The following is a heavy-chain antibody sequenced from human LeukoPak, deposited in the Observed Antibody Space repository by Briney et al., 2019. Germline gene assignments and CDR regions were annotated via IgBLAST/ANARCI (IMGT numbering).Heavy chain of an antibody. V-gene: IGHV3-30*19. D-gene: IGHD3-3*01. CDR2: ISYDGSDE. Sequence: GGSLRLSCAASGFTFRSHGMHWVRQAPGKGLEWVGVISYDGSDEYYTDSVKGRFTISRDNSKNTVYLQMNSLRADDTAVYYCARDFTPEWFDIHWGQGTLVTVS. CDR1: GFTFRSHG. J-gene: IGHJ4*02. CDR3: ARDFTPEWFDIH.